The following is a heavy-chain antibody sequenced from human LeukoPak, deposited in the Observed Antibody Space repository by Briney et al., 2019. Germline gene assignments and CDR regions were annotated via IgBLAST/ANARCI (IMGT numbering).Heavy chain of an antibody. V-gene: IGHV4-39*01. CDR1: GGSISSSSYY. J-gene: IGHJ4*02. D-gene: IGHD3-16*02. CDR3: ASPAPYDYVWGSYRIFDY. Sequence: PSETLSLTCTVSGGSISSSSYYWGWIRQPPGKGLELFGGIYYSESTYSNRSLKCRVPISVDTSRNQFSLKLSSVTAADTAVYYCASPAPYDYVWGSYRIFDYWGQGTLVTVSS. CDR2: IYYSEST.